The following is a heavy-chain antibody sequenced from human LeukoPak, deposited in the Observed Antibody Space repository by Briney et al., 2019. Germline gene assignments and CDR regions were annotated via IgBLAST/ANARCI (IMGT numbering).Heavy chain of an antibody. J-gene: IGHJ5*02. V-gene: IGHV4-31*03. Sequence: SQTLSLTCTVSGGSISSGGYYWSWIRQHPGTGLEWIGYIYYSGSTYYNPSLKSRVTISVDTSKNQFSLKLSSVTAADTAVYYCARGGTTVTTLGWFDPWGQGTLVTVSS. CDR2: IYYSGST. CDR3: ARGGTTVTTLGWFDP. D-gene: IGHD4-17*01. CDR1: GGSISSGGYY.